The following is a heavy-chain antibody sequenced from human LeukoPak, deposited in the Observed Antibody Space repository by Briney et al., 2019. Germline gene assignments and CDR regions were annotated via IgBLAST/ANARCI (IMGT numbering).Heavy chain of an antibody. CDR2: IYSGGST. CDR3: ARDGKFGEYNWFDP. CDR1: GFTVSSNY. D-gene: IGHD3-10*01. J-gene: IGHJ5*02. V-gene: IGHV3-53*01. Sequence: GGSLRLSCAASGFTVSSNYMSWVRQAPGKGLEWVSVIYSGGSTYYADSVKGRFTISRDNSKNTLYLQMNSLRAEDTAMYYCARDGKFGEYNWFDPWGQGTLVTVSS.